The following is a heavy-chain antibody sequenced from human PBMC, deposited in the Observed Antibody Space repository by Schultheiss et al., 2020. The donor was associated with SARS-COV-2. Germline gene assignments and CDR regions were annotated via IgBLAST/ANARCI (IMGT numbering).Heavy chain of an antibody. CDR3: ARVGYYDSSGYYFTNEYFQH. D-gene: IGHD3-22*01. CDR2: INPNSGAT. J-gene: IGHJ1*01. V-gene: IGHV1-2*06. CDR1: GYTFTSYG. Sequence: ASVKVSCKASGYTFTSYGISWVRQAPGQGLEWVGRINPNSGATNYAQTFQGRVTMTRDTSISTAYMELSRLRSDDTAVYYCARVGYYDSSGYYFTNEYFQHWGQGTLVTVSS.